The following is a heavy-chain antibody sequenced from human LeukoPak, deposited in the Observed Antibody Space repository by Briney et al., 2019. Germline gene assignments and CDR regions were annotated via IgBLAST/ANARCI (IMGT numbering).Heavy chain of an antibody. CDR1: GFTLSSYG. Sequence: GGSLRLSCAASGFTLSSYGLHWVRQAPGKGLEWVAVISYDGSNKYYADSVKGRFIISRDDSKNTLYLQMNRLRAEDTAIYYCATESGYSGYDAPDYWGQGTLVTVSS. J-gene: IGHJ4*02. D-gene: IGHD5-12*01. CDR3: ATESGYSGYDAPDY. CDR2: ISYDGSNK. V-gene: IGHV3-30*03.